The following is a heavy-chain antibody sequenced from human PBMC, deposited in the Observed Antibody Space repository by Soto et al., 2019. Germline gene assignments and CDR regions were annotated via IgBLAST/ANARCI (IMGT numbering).Heavy chain of an antibody. V-gene: IGHV1-18*01. J-gene: IGHJ6*02. CDR2: ISAYNGNT. Sequence: QVQLVQSGAEVKKPGASVKVSCKASGYTFTSYGISWVRQAPGQGLEWMGWISAYNGNTNYAQKLQGRVTMTTDTSTSTADMELRSLRSDDTAVYYCAREGEAARPWYYYGMDVWGQGTTVTVSS. D-gene: IGHD6-6*01. CDR3: AREGEAARPWYYYGMDV. CDR1: GYTFTSYG.